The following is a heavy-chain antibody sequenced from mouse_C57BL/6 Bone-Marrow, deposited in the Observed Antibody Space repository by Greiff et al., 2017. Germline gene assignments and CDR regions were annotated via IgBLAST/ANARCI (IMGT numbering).Heavy chain of an antibody. CDR2: IDPENGDP. CDR1: GFNIKDDY. J-gene: IGHJ2*01. Sequence: VQLQQSGAELVRPGASVKLSCTASGFNIKDDYMHWVKQRPEQGLEWIGWIDPENGDPEYASKFQGKATITADTSSNTAYLQLSSLTSEDTAVYYCTTVYYFDYWGQGTTLTVSS. V-gene: IGHV14-4*01. CDR3: TTVYYFDY.